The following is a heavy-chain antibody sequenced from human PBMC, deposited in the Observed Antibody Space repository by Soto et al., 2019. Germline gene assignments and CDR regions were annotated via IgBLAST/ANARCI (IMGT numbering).Heavy chain of an antibody. J-gene: IGHJ4*02. CDR1: EGSISGVGYF. CDR2: FYYSEST. D-gene: IGHD3-22*01. Sequence: SELIRLTCTFSEGSISGVGYFWGWIRQPPGEGLEWIGTFYYSESTYYNPSLESRVTISVDTSKNQFSLKVSSVTVADTAVYYCARDYYKYYDSSGYYRSPAYWGQGTLVTVSP. CDR3: ARDYYKYYDSSGYYRSPAY. V-gene: IGHV4-39*02.